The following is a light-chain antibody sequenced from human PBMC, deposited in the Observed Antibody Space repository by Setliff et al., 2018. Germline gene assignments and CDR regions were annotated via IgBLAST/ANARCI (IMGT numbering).Light chain of an antibody. CDR1: SSDVGGYNY. CDR3: CSFAGTYYV. J-gene: IGLJ1*01. Sequence: QSALTQPPSASGSPGQSVTISCTGTSSDVGGYNYVSWYQHHPGKVPKLMVYDVTKRPSGVPDRFSGSKSGNTASLTISGPQAEDEADYYCCSFAGTYYVFGSGTKVTVL. CDR2: DVT. V-gene: IGLV2-8*01.